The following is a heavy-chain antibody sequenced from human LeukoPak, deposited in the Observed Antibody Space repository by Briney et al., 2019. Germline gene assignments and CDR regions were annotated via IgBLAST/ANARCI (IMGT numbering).Heavy chain of an antibody. V-gene: IGHV4-59*01. CDR1: GGSMDSYY. J-gene: IGHJ4*02. Sequence: SETLSLTCTVSGGSMDSYYWSWIRQPPGKGLEWIGYIYYSGSTNYNPSLKSRVTISVDTSKNQFSLKLSSVTAADTAVYYCARGYYDSSGYYFGYWGQGTLVTVSS. CDR3: ARGYYDSSGYYFGY. CDR2: IYYSGST. D-gene: IGHD3-22*01.